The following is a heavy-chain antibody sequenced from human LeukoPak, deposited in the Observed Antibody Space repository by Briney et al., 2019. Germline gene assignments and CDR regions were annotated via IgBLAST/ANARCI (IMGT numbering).Heavy chain of an antibody. CDR2: ISYDGSNK. D-gene: IGHD6-13*01. Sequence: GRSLRLSCAASGFTFSSYAMHWVRQAPGKGLEWVAVISYDGSNKYYADSVKGRFTISRDNSKNTLYLQMNSLRAEDTAVYYCARDSSSWCWVVDYWGQGTLVTVSS. CDR1: GFTFSSYA. J-gene: IGHJ4*02. CDR3: ARDSSSWCWVVDY. V-gene: IGHV3-30-3*01.